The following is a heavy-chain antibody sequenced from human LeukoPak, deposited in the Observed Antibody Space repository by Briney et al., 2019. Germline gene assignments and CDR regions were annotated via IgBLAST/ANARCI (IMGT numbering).Heavy chain of an antibody. J-gene: IGHJ4*02. D-gene: IGHD1-26*01. CDR2: IYYSGST. Sequence: NSSETLSLTCTVSGGSISTYYWSWIRQPPGKGLEWIGYIYYSGSTNYNPSLKSRVTISVDTSKNQFSLKLSSVTAADPAVYYCARGLLSGSYSYYFDYWGQGTLVTVSS. CDR1: GGSISTYY. V-gene: IGHV4-59*01. CDR3: ARGLLSGSYSYYFDY.